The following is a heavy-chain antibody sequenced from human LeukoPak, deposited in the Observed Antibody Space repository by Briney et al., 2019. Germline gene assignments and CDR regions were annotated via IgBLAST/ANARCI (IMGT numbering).Heavy chain of an antibody. J-gene: IGHJ6*02. CDR3: AEGYYGMDV. V-gene: IGHV4-39*01. CDR1: GGSISSSSYY. Sequence: PSETLSLTCTVSGGSISSSSYYWGWIRQPPGQGLEWIGSIYYSGSTYYNPSLKSRVTISVDTSKNQFSLNLSSVTAADTAVYYCAEGYYGMDVWGLGTTVTVSS. CDR2: IYYSGST.